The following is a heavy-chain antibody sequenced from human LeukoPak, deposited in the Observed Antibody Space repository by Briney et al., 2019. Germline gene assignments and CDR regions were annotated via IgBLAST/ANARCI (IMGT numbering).Heavy chain of an antibody. CDR1: GLTFSSYS. V-gene: IGHV3-21*01. Sequence: GGSLRFSGAASGLTFSSYSMTWVRKAPGKGLEWVSSISSSSSYIYYADSVKGRFTISRDNAKNSLYLQMNSLRAEDTAVYYCARGATQGAFDIWGQGTMVTVSS. D-gene: IGHD2-15*01. CDR2: ISSSSSYI. CDR3: ARGATQGAFDI. J-gene: IGHJ3*02.